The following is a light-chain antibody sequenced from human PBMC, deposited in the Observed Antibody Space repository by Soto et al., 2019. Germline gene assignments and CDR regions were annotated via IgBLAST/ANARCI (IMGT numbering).Light chain of an antibody. CDR1: SSDIGGYNS. J-gene: IGLJ1*01. Sequence: QSVLTQSPSASGSPGQSVTISCPGTSSDIGGYNSVSWYQQHPGKAPKVMIYDVTKRPSGVPDRFSGSKSGNTASLTVSALQAEDEAYYYCSSYTDTKSVVFGTGTKVTVL. CDR3: SSYTDTKSVV. V-gene: IGLV2-8*01. CDR2: DVT.